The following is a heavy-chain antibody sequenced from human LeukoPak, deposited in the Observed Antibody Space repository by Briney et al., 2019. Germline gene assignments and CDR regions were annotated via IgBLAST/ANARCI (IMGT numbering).Heavy chain of an antibody. CDR3: AKETSGSYSYYYYYYYMDV. D-gene: IGHD1-26*01. Sequence: GGSLRLSCAASGFTFSSYGMHWVRQAPGKGLEWVAVIGYDGSNKYYADSVKGRFTISRDNSKNTLYLQMNSLRAEDTAVYYCAKETSGSYSYYYYYYYMDVWGKGTTVTVSS. V-gene: IGHV3-33*06. J-gene: IGHJ6*03. CDR1: GFTFSSYG. CDR2: IGYDGSNK.